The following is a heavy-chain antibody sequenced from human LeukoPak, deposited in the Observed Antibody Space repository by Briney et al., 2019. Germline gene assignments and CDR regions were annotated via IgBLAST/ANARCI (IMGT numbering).Heavy chain of an antibody. Sequence: SETLSLTCTVSGRSIINYFWSWIRQPPGKGLEWIGYIFDSGNTNYKPSLNSRVTMSLDTSKNQFSLKLSSVTAADSAIYYCARGQYSSGWYYFDYWGQGTLVTVSS. J-gene: IGHJ4*02. CDR3: ARGQYSSGWYYFDY. V-gene: IGHV4-59*01. D-gene: IGHD6-19*01. CDR1: GRSIINYF. CDR2: IFDSGNT.